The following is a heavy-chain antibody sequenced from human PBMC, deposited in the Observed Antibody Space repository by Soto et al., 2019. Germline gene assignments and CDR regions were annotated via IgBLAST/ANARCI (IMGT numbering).Heavy chain of an antibody. CDR1: GGSISSGGYS. CDR3: ARAVVAATANWFDP. D-gene: IGHD2-15*01. Sequence: LSLTCAVSGGSISSGGYSWSWIRQPPGKGLEWIGYIYHSGSTYYNPSLESRVTISVDRSKNQFSLKLSSVTAADTAVYYCARAVVAATANWFDPWGQGTLVTVSS. CDR2: IYHSGST. V-gene: IGHV4-30-2*01. J-gene: IGHJ5*02.